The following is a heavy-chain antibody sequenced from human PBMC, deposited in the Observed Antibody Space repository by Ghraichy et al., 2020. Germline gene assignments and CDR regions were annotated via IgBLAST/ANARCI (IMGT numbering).Heavy chain of an antibody. CDR1: GGSISSSSYY. CDR3: ARLVSSSWDAFDI. V-gene: IGHV4-39*01. CDR2: VYYSGST. Sequence: SETLSLTCTVSGGSISSSSYYWGWIRQPPGKGLEWIGSVYYSGSTYYNPSLKSRVTISVDTSKNQFSLKLSSVTAADTAVYYWARLVSSSWDAFDIWGQGTMVTVSS. J-gene: IGHJ3*02. D-gene: IGHD6-13*01.